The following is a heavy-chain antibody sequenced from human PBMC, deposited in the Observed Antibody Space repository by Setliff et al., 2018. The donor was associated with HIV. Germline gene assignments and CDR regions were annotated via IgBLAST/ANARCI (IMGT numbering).Heavy chain of an antibody. V-gene: IGHV4-61*02. D-gene: IGHD5-18*01. CDR1: GGSISSGGFY. CDR3: ARRGRTGNSYVLHWFDP. Sequence: SETLSLTCTVSGGSISSGGFYWYWIRQPAGKGLEWIGRIYTSGTTNYNPSLKSRVTISMDTSKSQFSLRLTSVTAADTAVYYCARRGRTGNSYVLHWFDPWGQGTLVTVSS. J-gene: IGHJ5*02. CDR2: IYTSGTT.